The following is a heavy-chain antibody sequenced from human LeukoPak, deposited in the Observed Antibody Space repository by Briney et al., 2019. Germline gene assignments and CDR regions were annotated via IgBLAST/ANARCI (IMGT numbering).Heavy chain of an antibody. Sequence: GRSLRLSCAASGFTFSSYGMHWVRQAPGKGLEWVAVISYDGSNKYYADSVKGRFTISRDNSKNTLYLQMNSLRAEDTAVYYCAKGLMTTGNWFDPWGQGTLATVSS. CDR3: AKGLMTTGNWFDP. V-gene: IGHV3-30*18. CDR2: ISYDGSNK. J-gene: IGHJ5*02. CDR1: GFTFSSYG. D-gene: IGHD4-11*01.